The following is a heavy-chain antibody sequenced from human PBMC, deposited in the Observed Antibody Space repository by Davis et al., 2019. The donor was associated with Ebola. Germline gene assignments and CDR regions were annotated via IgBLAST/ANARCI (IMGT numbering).Heavy chain of an antibody. D-gene: IGHD2-2*02. V-gene: IGHV3-30-3*01. CDR1: GFTFSNYA. CDR3: ASGQYCSSTSCYTGGADYFDY. Sequence: GESLKISCVASGFTFSNYAMYWVRQAPGKGLEWVSFISYDGINQYYADSVKGRFTISRDNSKNTLYLQMNSLRAEDTAVYYCASGQYCSSTSCYTGGADYFDYWGQGTLVTVSS. J-gene: IGHJ4*02. CDR2: ISYDGINQ.